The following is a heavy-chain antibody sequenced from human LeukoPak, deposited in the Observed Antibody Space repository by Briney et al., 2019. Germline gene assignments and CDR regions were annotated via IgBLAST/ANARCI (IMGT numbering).Heavy chain of an antibody. V-gene: IGHV4-59*01. CDR1: GGSISSYY. CDR2: IHYSGNT. J-gene: IGHJ5*02. Sequence: PSETLSLTCTVSGGSISSYYWSWIRQPPGKGLEWIGYIHYSGNTNYNPSLKSRVTISVDTSKNQFSLKLRSVTAADTAVYYCARYYCSSSSCYTWWFDPWGQGTLVTVS. D-gene: IGHD2-2*02. CDR3: ARYYCSSSSCYTWWFDP.